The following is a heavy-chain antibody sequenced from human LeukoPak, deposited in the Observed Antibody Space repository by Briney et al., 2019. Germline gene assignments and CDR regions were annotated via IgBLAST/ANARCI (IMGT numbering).Heavy chain of an antibody. CDR2: IYYSGST. CDR1: GGSISSYY. CDR3: ARVDNWNDFWFDP. Sequence: SETLSLTCTVSGGSISSYYWSWIRQPPGKGLEWIGYIYYSGSTNYNPSLKSRVTISVDTSKNQFSLKLSSVTAADTAVYYCARVDNWNDFWFDPWGQGTLVTVSS. J-gene: IGHJ5*02. V-gene: IGHV4-59*01. D-gene: IGHD1-1*01.